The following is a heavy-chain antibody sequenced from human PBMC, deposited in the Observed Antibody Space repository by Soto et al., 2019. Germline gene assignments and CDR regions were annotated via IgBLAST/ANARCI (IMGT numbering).Heavy chain of an antibody. CDR3: ARGRADYFDY. Sequence: TGYDLDGVRQSTGQGLEWMGWMNPNSGNTGYAQKFQGRVTMTRNTSISTAYMELSSLRSEDTAVYYCARGRADYFDYWGQGTLVTVSS. CDR2: MNPNSGNT. CDR1: TGYD. J-gene: IGHJ4*02. V-gene: IGHV1-8*01.